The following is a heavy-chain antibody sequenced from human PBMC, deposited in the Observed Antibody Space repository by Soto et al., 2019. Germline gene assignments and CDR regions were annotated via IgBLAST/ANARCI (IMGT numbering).Heavy chain of an antibody. CDR1: GFTFRSYA. CDR2: ITGSGGST. V-gene: IGHV3-23*01. J-gene: IGHJ6*02. D-gene: IGHD3-3*01. CDR3: AKGAIFGVVYSDGMDV. Sequence: GGSLRLSCAASGFTFRSYAMNWVRQAPGKGLEWVSAITGSGGSTYYADFVKGRFTISRDNSKNTLYLQMNSLRAEDTAVYYCAKGAIFGVVYSDGMDVWGQGTTVTVS.